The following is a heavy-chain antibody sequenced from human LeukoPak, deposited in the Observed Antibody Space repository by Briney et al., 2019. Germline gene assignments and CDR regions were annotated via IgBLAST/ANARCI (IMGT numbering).Heavy chain of an antibody. CDR3: TRELDIVVVPAAMGYYYYYMDV. CDR2: IRSKAYGGTT. D-gene: IGHD2-2*03. Sequence: GGSLRLSCTASGFTFGDYAMSWVRQAPGKGLEWVGFIRSKAYGGTTEYAASVKGRFTTSRDDSKNIAYLQMNSLKTEDTAVYYCTRELDIVVVPAAMGYYYYYMDVWGKGTTVTVSS. J-gene: IGHJ6*03. V-gene: IGHV3-49*04. CDR1: GFTFGDYA.